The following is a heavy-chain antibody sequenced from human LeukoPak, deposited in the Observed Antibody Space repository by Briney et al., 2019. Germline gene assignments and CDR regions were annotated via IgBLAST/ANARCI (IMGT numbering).Heavy chain of an antibody. Sequence: GGSLRLSCAASGFTFDDYAMHWVRQAPGKGLEWVSGISWNSGSIGYADSVKGRFTISRDNSKNTLYLQMNSLRAEDTAVYYCASYSRELVDVWGQGTTVTVSS. V-gene: IGHV3-9*01. CDR3: ASYSRELVDV. CDR2: ISWNSGSI. J-gene: IGHJ6*02. D-gene: IGHD3-10*01. CDR1: GFTFDDYA.